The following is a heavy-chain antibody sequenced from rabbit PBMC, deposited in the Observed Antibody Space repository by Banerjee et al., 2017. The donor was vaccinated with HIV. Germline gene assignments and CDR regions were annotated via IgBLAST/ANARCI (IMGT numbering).Heavy chain of an antibody. V-gene: IGHV1S45*01. J-gene: IGHJ4*01. CDR2: IDAGSNGNT. CDR1: GFSFSSGYW. Sequence: QEQLEESGGDLVKPEGSLTLTCTASGFSFSSGYWICWVRQAPGKGLEWIACIDAGSNGNTYYASWAKGRFTVSKTSSTTVTLQMTSLTAADTATYFCARDLAGVIGWNFNLWGQGTLVTVS. D-gene: IGHD4-1*01. CDR3: ARDLAGVIGWNFNL.